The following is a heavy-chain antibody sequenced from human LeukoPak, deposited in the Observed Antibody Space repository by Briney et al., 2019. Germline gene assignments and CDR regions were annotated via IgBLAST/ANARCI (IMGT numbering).Heavy chain of an antibody. CDR3: AKGFTNTPKYYYDSSGYYPSPD. J-gene: IGHJ4*02. V-gene: IGHV3-30*02. CDR1: GFTFSSYG. CDR2: IRYDGSNK. D-gene: IGHD3-22*01. Sequence: PGGSLRLSCAASGFTFSSYGMHWVRQAPGKGLEWVAFIRYDGSNKYYADSVKGRFTISRDNSKNTLYLQMNSLRAEDTAVYYCAKGFTNTPKYYYDSSGYYPSPDWGQGTLVTVSS.